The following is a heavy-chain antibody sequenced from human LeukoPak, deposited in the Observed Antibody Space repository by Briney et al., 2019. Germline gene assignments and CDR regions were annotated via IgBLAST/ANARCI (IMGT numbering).Heavy chain of an antibody. V-gene: IGHV1-46*01. Sequence: GASVKVSCKAPVYTFTSYYMHWVRQAPGQGLEWMGIINPSGGSTSYAQKFQGRVTMTRDTSTSTVYMELSSLRSEDTAVYYCARDYLRGYDILTGAASWFDPWGQGTLVTVSS. CDR2: INPSGGST. CDR3: ARDYLRGYDILTGAASWFDP. J-gene: IGHJ5*02. CDR1: VYTFTSYY. D-gene: IGHD3-9*01.